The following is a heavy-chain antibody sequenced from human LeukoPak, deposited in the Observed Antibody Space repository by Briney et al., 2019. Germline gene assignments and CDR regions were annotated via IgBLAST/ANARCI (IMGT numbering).Heavy chain of an antibody. V-gene: IGHV1-69*04. CDR1: GGTFSSYA. CDR3: ARVRSSSWYEDYYGMDV. J-gene: IGHJ6*02. D-gene: IGHD6-13*01. CDR2: IIPILGIA. Sequence: GASVKVSCKASGGTFSSYAISWVRQAPGQGLEWMGRIIPILGIANYAQKFQGRVTITADKSTSTAYMELSSLRSEDTAVYYCARVRSSSWYEDYYGMDVWGQGTTVTVSS.